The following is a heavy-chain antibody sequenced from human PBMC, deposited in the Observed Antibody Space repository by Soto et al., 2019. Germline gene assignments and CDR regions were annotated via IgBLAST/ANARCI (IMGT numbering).Heavy chain of an antibody. J-gene: IGHJ6*02. V-gene: IGHV4-59*12. CDR3: ARARKRNYGMDV. CDR2: IYYSGST. CDR1: GGSISSYY. Sequence: SETLSLTCTVSGGSISSYYWSWIRQPPGKGLEWIGYIYYSGSTNYNPSLKSRVTISVDTSKNQLSLKLSSVTAADTAVYYCARARKRNYGMDVWGQVTTVTVSS.